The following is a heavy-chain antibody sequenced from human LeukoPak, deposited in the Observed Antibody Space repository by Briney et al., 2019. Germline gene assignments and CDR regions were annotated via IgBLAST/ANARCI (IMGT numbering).Heavy chain of an antibody. CDR1: GYTFTSYY. CDR2: INPSGGST. V-gene: IGHV1-46*01. D-gene: IGHD3-16*02. CDR3: ARDRRSYYDYVWGSYRYGAFDI. J-gene: IGHJ3*02. Sequence: GASVKVSCKASGYTFTSYYMHWVRQAPGQGLEWMGIINPSGGSTSYAQKFQGRVTMTRDMSTSTVYMELSSLRSEDTAVYYCARDRRSYYDYVWGSYRYGAFDIWGQGTMVTVSS.